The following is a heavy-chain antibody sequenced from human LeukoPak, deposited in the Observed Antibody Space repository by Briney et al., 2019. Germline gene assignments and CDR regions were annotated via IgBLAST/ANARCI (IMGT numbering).Heavy chain of an antibody. J-gene: IGHJ4*02. V-gene: IGHV3-33*01. Sequence: PGRSLRLSCAASGFTFSTYGMHWVPEAPGKGLEWVALIWYDGSNKYYADSVKGRFTTSRDNSKNTLYLQMNSLRAEDTAVYYCARDQGCSSTNCYSLFFHYWGQGTLVTVSS. CDR3: ARDQGCSSTNCYSLFFHY. CDR2: IWYDGSNK. D-gene: IGHD2-2*01. CDR1: GFTFSTYG.